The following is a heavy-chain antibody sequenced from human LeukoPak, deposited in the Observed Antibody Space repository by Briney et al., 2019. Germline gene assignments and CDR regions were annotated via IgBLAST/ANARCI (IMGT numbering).Heavy chain of an antibody. D-gene: IGHD2-2*01. Sequence: ASVKVSCKASGGTFSSYDISWVRQAPGQGLEWMGRIIPILGIANYAQRFQGRVTITADKSTSTAYMELSSLRSEDTAVYYCARDLYCSSTSCKYSPSGSDYWGQGTLVTVSS. CDR2: IIPILGIA. J-gene: IGHJ4*02. CDR1: GGTFSSYD. CDR3: ARDLYCSSTSCKYSPSGSDY. V-gene: IGHV1-69*04.